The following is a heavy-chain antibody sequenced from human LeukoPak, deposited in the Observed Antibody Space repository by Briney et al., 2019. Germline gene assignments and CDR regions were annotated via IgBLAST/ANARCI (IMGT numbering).Heavy chain of an antibody. CDR3: ALPLSSYSSGWSSYYYYGMDV. V-gene: IGHV3-74*01. D-gene: IGHD6-19*01. J-gene: IGHJ6*02. Sequence: GGSLRLSCAASGFIFSSYWMHWVRQAPGKGLVWVSRINSDGSSTSYADSVKGRFTISRDNAKNTLYLQMNSLRAEDTAVYYCALPLSSYSSGWSSYYYYGMDVWGQGTTVTVSS. CDR1: GFIFSSYW. CDR2: INSDGSST.